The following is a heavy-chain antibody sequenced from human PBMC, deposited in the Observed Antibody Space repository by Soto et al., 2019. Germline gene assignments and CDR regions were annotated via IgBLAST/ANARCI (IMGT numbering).Heavy chain of an antibody. CDR1: GGTFSSYA. CDR2: IIPIFGTA. J-gene: IGHJ4*02. CDR3: AREVEMATMTGPYFDY. Sequence: GASVKVSCKASGGTFSSYAISWVRQAPGQGLEWMGGIIPIFGTANYAQKFQGRVTITADESTSTAYMELSSLRSEDTAVYYCAREVEMATMTGPYFDYWGQGTLVTVSS. D-gene: IGHD5-12*01. V-gene: IGHV1-69*13.